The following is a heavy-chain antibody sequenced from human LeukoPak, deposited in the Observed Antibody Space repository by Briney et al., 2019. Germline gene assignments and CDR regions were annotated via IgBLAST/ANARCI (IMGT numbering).Heavy chain of an antibody. J-gene: IGHJ4*02. Sequence: ASVKVSCKASEYTVAAYYIHWVRQAPGQGLEWMGWINPNTGGPFYAQKFQGRVTMTWDTSITTAYMELTRVTSDDTATDYCARHRNSQSTGAGDYWGQGTLVTVSS. D-gene: IGHD1-26*01. CDR1: EYTVAAYY. V-gene: IGHV1-2*02. CDR3: ARHRNSQSTGAGDY. CDR2: INPNTGGP.